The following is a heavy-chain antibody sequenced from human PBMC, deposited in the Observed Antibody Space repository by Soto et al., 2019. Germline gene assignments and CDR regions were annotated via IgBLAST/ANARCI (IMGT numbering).Heavy chain of an antibody. D-gene: IGHD5-18*01. CDR2: IYPGDSDT. V-gene: IGHV5-51*01. CDR3: ARCETGYSYRYFDL. J-gene: IGHJ2*01. Sequence: GVSLKISCKGSGYSFTSYWIGWVRQMPGKGLEWMGIIYPGDSDTRYNPSFQGQVTMSADKSISTAYLQLSSLKASDTAMYYCARCETGYSYRYFDLWGRGTLVTVSS. CDR1: GYSFTSYW.